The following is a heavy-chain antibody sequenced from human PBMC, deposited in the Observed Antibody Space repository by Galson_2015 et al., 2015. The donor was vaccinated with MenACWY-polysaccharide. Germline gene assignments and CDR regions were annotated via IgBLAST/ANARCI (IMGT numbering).Heavy chain of an antibody. V-gene: IGHV3-7*01. Sequence: SLRLSCAASGFTFSNYWMTWVRQAPGKGLEWVANIKKDGSEKYYVDSVKGRFTISRDNALYLQMNSPRAEDTAAYFCARGHYGMDVWGQGTTVTVSS. CDR3: ARGHYGMDV. CDR1: GFTFSNYW. CDR2: IKKDGSEK. J-gene: IGHJ6*02.